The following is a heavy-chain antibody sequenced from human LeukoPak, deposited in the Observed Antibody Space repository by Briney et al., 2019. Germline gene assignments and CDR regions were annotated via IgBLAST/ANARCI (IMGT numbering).Heavy chain of an antibody. J-gene: IGHJ6*03. Sequence: SETLSLTCTVSGGSISSYYWSWIRQPAGKGLEWIGRIYTSGSTNYNPSLKGRVTMSVDTAKNQFSLKLSSVTAADTAVYYCAREVGALTYYYYYYMDVWGKGTTVTVSS. CDR3: AREVGALTYYYYYYMDV. D-gene: IGHD1-26*01. V-gene: IGHV4-4*07. CDR1: GGSISSYY. CDR2: IYTSGST.